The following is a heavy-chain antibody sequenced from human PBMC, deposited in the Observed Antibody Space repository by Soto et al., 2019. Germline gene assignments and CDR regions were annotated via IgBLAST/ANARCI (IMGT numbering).Heavy chain of an antibody. CDR1: GFTFSTFA. J-gene: IGHJ4*02. CDR2: VSGGSGFT. D-gene: IGHD1-26*01. V-gene: IGHV3-23*01. Sequence: PGGSLRLSCAASGFTFSTFAMNWVRQAPGKGLEWVSGVSGGSGFTFYADSVKGRFTISRDDSEHTLFLQMSSLRAEDTAKYYCAKSGPTNYFDFWGQGTLVTVSS. CDR3: AKSGPTNYFDF.